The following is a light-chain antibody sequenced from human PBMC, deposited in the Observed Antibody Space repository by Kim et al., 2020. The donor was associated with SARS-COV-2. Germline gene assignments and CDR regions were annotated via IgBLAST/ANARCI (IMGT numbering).Light chain of an antibody. CDR1: QSVDTN. Sequence: VSPGERVTLSCRASQSVDTNLAWYKQRPGQAPRLLIYGASTRATDIPARFSGSGSGTEFTLIVSSLQSEDFAVYYCQQYSHWPPYTFGPGTKLEI. CDR3: QQYSHWPPYT. CDR2: GAS. J-gene: IGKJ2*01. V-gene: IGKV3-15*01.